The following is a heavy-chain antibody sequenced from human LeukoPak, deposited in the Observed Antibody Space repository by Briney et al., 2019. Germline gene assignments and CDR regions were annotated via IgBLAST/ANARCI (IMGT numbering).Heavy chain of an antibody. Sequence: KPSETLSLTCTVSGGSISSSSYYWGWIRQPPGKGLEWIGSIYYSGSTYYNPSLKSRVTISVDTSKNQFSLKLSSVTAADTAVYYCAREGVEYSSSFGYWGQGTLVTVSS. CDR2: IYYSGST. CDR1: GGSISSSSYY. CDR3: AREGVEYSSSFGY. D-gene: IGHD6-6*01. J-gene: IGHJ4*02. V-gene: IGHV4-39*07.